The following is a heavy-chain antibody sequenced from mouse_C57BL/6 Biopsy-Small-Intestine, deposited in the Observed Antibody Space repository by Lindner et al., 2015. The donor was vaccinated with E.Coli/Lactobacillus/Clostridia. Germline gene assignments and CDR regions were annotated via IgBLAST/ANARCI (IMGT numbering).Heavy chain of an antibody. CDR1: GYTFTSYW. D-gene: IGHD2-12*01. CDR3: TLYSDYSLDY. CDR2: IYPGNSDI. Sequence: VQLQESGTVLAGPGASVKMSRKASGYTFTSYWMHWVKQRPGQGLEWIGVIYPGNSDITYNQKFKGKAKLTAVTSASTAYMELSSLTNEDSAVYYCTLYSDYSLDYWGQGTSVTVSS. V-gene: IGHV1-5*01. J-gene: IGHJ4*01.